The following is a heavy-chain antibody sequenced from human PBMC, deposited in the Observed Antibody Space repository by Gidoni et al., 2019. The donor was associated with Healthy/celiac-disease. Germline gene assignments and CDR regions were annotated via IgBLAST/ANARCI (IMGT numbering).Heavy chain of an antibody. D-gene: IGHD4-4*01. CDR3: ATNTVTTPYYYYMDV. CDR1: GYTFTGYY. J-gene: IGHJ6*03. V-gene: IGHV1-2*02. Sequence: QVQLVQSGAEVKKPGASVKVSCKASGYTFTGYYMHWVRQAPGQGLEWMGWINPNSGGTNYAQKFQGRVTMTRDTSISTAYMELSRLRSDDTAVYYCATNTVTTPYYYYMDVWGKGTTVTVSS. CDR2: INPNSGGT.